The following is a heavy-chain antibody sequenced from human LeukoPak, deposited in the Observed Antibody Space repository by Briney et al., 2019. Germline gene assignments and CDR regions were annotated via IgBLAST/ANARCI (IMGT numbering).Heavy chain of an antibody. CDR3: VRGGAARPDY. CDR2: IYSGGST. V-gene: IGHV3-53*01. CDR1: GFTVTDNY. D-gene: IGHD6-6*01. Sequence: PGGSLRLSCAVSGFTVTDNYMSWVRQAPGKGLEWVSVIYSGGSTYYADSVKGRFTISRDNSKNTLYLQMNSLRAEDTAVYYCVRGGAARPDYWGQGTLVTVSS. J-gene: IGHJ4*02.